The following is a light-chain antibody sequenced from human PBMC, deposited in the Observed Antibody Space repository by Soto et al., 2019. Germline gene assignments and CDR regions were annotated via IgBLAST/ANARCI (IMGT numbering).Light chain of an antibody. V-gene: IGKV1-5*01. CDR1: QNIFSY. CDR3: QQYDTFWT. CDR2: DVS. Sequence: DIQMTQSPSSLSASVGDRVTITFRASQNIFSYLSWYQHKPGKAPKLLIYDVSSLESGVPSRFSGSGSGTEFTLTISSLQPDDSATYYCQQYDTFWTFGQGTKVDIK. J-gene: IGKJ1*01.